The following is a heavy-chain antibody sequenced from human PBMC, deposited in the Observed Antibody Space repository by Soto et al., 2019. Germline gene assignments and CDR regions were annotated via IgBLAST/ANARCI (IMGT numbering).Heavy chain of an antibody. J-gene: IGHJ4*02. Sequence: PGGSLRLSCAASGFTFSNYAMNWVRQAPGKGLEWVSSISGSGGSTYYADSVKGRFTISRDNSKNTLYLQMNSLRAEVTAVYYCAKDRMITFGGVIDQATFDYWGQGTLVTVSS. CDR3: AKDRMITFGGVIDQATFDY. CDR1: GFTFSNYA. D-gene: IGHD3-16*02. CDR2: ISGSGGST. V-gene: IGHV3-23*01.